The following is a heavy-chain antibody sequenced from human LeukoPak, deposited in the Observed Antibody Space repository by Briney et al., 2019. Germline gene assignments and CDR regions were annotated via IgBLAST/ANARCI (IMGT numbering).Heavy chain of an antibody. Sequence: GGSLRLSXAASGFTFSSYAMSWVRQAPGKRLEWVSAISGSGGSTYYADSVKGRFTISRDNSKNTLYLQMNSLRAEDTAVYYCARGGYSYGPYDYWGQGTLVTVSS. CDR3: ARGGYSYGPYDY. CDR1: GFTFSSYA. CDR2: ISGSGGST. J-gene: IGHJ4*02. V-gene: IGHV3-23*01. D-gene: IGHD5-18*01.